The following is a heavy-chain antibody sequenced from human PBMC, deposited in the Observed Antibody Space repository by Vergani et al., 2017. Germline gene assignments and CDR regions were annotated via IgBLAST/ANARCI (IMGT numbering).Heavy chain of an antibody. V-gene: IGHV1-18*04. CDR1: GYTFTSHG. J-gene: IGHJ4*02. Sequence: QLVQSGAEVKKPGASVKVSCKASGYTFTSHGISWVRQAPGQGLEWMGWFNTYNGNTNYAQKFQGRVTLTTDTSTNTAYMDLRSLRSDDTAVYYCARSPIVVGWDFDYWGQGTLVTVSS. D-gene: IGHD3-22*01. CDR3: ARSPIVVGWDFDY. CDR2: FNTYNGNT.